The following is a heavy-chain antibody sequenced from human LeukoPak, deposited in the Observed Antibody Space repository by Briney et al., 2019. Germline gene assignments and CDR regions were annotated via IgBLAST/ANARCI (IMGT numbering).Heavy chain of an antibody. V-gene: IGHV3-30-3*01. J-gene: IGHJ4*02. D-gene: IGHD6-6*01. CDR3: ARVRVPRMAARPLEY. CDR1: GFTFSSYA. CDR2: ISYDGSNE. Sequence: GGSLRLSCAASGFTFSSYAMHWVRQAPGKGLEWVAVISYDGSNEYYADSMKGRFTISRDNSKNTLYLQMNSLRAEDTAVYYCARVRVPRMAARPLEYWGQGTLVTVSS.